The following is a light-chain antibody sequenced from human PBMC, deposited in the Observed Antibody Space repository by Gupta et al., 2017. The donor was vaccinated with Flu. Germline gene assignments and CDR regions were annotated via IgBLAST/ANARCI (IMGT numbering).Light chain of an antibody. CDR2: EVS. Sequence: QSARTQPASVSGSPGPSLTISCTGTSRDVGGYNYVSWYQQHPGKAPKLMIYEVSNRPSGVSNRFSGSKSGNTASLTISGLQAEDEADYYCSSYTSTSTLVFGTGTKVTVL. J-gene: IGLJ1*01. V-gene: IGLV2-14*01. CDR3: SSYTSTSTLV. CDR1: SRDVGGYNY.